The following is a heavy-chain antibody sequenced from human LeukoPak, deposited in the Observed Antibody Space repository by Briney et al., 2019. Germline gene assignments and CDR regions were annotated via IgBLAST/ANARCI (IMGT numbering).Heavy chain of an antibody. D-gene: IGHD5-18*01. J-gene: IGHJ4*02. Sequence: TGGSLRLSCAASGFSLSGYWMTWVRQAPGKGLEWVARLHADGVEQNYVDSVTGRFTMSRDNAKNLLDLQMNSLRVEDMAVYYCARGGYSFDYLGQGTLVAVSS. V-gene: IGHV3-7*01. CDR3: ARGGYSFDY. CDR2: LHADGVEQ. CDR1: GFSLSGYW.